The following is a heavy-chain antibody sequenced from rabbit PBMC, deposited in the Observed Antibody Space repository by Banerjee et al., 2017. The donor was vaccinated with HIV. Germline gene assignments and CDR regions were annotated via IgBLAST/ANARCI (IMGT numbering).Heavy chain of an antibody. D-gene: IGHD4-1*01. CDR1: GLDFSDSYW. V-gene: IGHV1S40*01. CDR3: VRDSGWKDLGFNL. Sequence: QSLEESGGDLVKPGASLTLTCTASGLDFSDSYWVCWVRQAPGKGLEWIACIYTGSGSTYYASWAKGRFTISKTSSTTVTLQMTSLTAADTATYFCVRDSGWKDLGFNLWGQGTLVTVS. J-gene: IGHJ4*01. CDR2: IYTGSGST.